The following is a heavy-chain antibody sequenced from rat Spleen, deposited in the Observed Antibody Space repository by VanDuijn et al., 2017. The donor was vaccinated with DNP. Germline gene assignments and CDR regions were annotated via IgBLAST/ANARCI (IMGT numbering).Heavy chain of an antibody. CDR3: TTIGYSANFDY. J-gene: IGHJ2*01. V-gene: IGHV5-31*01. D-gene: IGHD1-1*01. CDR2: ITNTGGTT. Sequence: EVQLKESGPGLVQPSQTLSLTCTVSGFTFNNYWMSWIRQAPGKGLEWVASITNTGGTTYYPDSVKGRFTISRDDAKNTLYLQMDSLRSEDTATYYCTTIGYSANFDYWGQGVMVTVSS. CDR1: GFTFNNYW.